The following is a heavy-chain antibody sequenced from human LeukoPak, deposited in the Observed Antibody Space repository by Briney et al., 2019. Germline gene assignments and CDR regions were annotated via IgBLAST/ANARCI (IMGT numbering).Heavy chain of an antibody. Sequence: SETLSLTCTVSGGSISSYYWSWIRQPPGKGLEWIGYIYYSGSTNYNPSLKSRVTISVDTSKNQFSLKLSSVTAADTAVYYCARVGHYGSGSYLDYWGQGTLVTASS. CDR1: GGSISSYY. J-gene: IGHJ4*02. CDR3: ARVGHYGSGSYLDY. V-gene: IGHV4-59*01. D-gene: IGHD3-10*01. CDR2: IYYSGST.